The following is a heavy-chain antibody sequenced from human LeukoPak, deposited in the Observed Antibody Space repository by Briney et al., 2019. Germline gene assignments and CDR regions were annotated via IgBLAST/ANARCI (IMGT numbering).Heavy chain of an antibody. CDR1: GFTFSSYG. CDR3: AREGYCSSTSCQYYYYYMDV. V-gene: IGHV3-30*02. Sequence: GGSLRLSCAASGFTFSSYGMHWVRQAPGKGLEWVAFIRFDGSIKYYAESVKGRFTLSRDNSRNTLYVQMNSLRDEDTAVYYCAREGYCSSTSCQYYYYYMDVWGKGTTVTVSS. CDR2: IRFDGSIK. D-gene: IGHD2-2*01. J-gene: IGHJ6*03.